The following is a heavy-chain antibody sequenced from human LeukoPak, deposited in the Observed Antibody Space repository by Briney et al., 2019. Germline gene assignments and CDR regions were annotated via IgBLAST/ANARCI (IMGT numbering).Heavy chain of an antibody. CDR2: IDPSDSYT. CDR3: ARHGGSGWYDC. J-gene: IGHJ5*01. D-gene: IGHD6-19*01. Sequence: GESLRISCKSSGYSFTNYWITWVRQMPGKGLEWMGRIDPSDSYTNYSPSFQGHVTISADNSISTAYLQWSSLKASDTAMYYCARHGGSGWYDCWGQGTLVTVSS. CDR1: GYSFTNYW. V-gene: IGHV5-10-1*01.